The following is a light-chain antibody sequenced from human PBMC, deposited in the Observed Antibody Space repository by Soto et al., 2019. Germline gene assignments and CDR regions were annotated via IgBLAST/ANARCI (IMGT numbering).Light chain of an antibody. Sequence: DLQMTQSPSSLSASVGDRVTITCRASQRISNNLSWYQQKPGKAPKVLIYGASSLQRGVPSRFSGSGSGTDFTLTINSLQPEDFATYYCQQSYTTPITFGQGTRLEIK. J-gene: IGKJ5*01. V-gene: IGKV1-39*01. CDR1: QRISNN. CDR3: QQSYTTPIT. CDR2: GAS.